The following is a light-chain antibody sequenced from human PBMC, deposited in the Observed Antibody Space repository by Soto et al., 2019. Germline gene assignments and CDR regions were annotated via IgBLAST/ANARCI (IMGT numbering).Light chain of an antibody. CDR1: QSVSSSY. V-gene: IGKV3-20*01. Sequence: ESVLTQSPGTLSMSPGERATLSRRASQSVSSSYLAWYQQKPGQAPRLLIYGASSRATGIPARFSGSGSGKDFTLTISRLEPEDFAVYYCQQYGSSPFTFGPGTKVDIK. J-gene: IGKJ3*01. CDR2: GAS. CDR3: QQYGSSPFT.